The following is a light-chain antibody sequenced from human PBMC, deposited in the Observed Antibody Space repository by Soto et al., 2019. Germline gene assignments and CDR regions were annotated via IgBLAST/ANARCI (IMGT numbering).Light chain of an antibody. J-gene: IGKJ5*01. CDR1: QSVSSSY. CDR3: QQYGSSPPIT. CDR2: VAS. Sequence: EIVLTQSPGTLSLSPGERATLSCRASQSVSSSYLAWYQQKPGQAPRLLIYVASNRATGIPDRFSGSGSGTDFTLTISRLEPEDFAVYFCQQYGSSPPITFGQVTRLEIK. V-gene: IGKV3-20*01.